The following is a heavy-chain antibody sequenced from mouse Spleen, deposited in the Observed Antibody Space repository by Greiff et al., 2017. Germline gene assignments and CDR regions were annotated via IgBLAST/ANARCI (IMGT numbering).Heavy chain of an antibody. CDR3: VRHPGVDYVGYYAMDY. D-gene: IGHD1-1*01. CDR1: GFSFNTYA. CDR2: IRSKSNNYAT. Sequence: EVKLMESGGGLVQPKGSLKLSCAASGFSFNTYAMNWVRQAPGKGLEWVARIRSKSNNYATYYADSVKDRFTISRDDSESMLYLQMNNLKTEDTAMYYCVRHPGVDYVGYYAMDYWGQGTSVTVSS. J-gene: IGHJ4*01. V-gene: IGHV10-1*01.